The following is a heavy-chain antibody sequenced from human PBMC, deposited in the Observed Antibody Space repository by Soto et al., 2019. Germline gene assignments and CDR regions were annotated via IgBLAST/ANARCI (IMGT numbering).Heavy chain of an antibody. CDR1: GFTFSNYY. V-gene: IGHV3-11*01. CDR2: ISSSGSTI. D-gene: IGHD3-3*01. Sequence: QVQLVESGGGLVKPGGSLRLSCAASGFTFSNYYMSWIRQAPGKGLEWVSYISSSGSTIYYADSVKGRFTISRDNAKNSLYLQMNSLRAEDTAVYYCARDQATYYDFWSAYHIYWGQGTLVTISS. CDR3: ARDQATYYDFWSAYHIY. J-gene: IGHJ4*02.